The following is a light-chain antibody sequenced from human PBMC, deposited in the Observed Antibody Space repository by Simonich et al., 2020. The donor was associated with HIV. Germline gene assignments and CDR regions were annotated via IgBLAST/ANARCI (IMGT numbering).Light chain of an antibody. CDR3: QQYNNRPLT. CDR1: QSVSNN. V-gene: IGKV3-15*01. Sequence: IVMTQSPATLSVSPGERATLSCRASQSVSNNLAWYQQKPAQAPRLLSFDASTRATGVPAKFSGSGSGTEFTLTISSIQSEDFAVYYCQQYNNRPLTFGGGTKVEIK. J-gene: IGKJ4*01. CDR2: DAS.